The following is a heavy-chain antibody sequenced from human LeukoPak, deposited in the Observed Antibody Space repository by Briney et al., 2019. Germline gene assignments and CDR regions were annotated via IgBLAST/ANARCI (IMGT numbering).Heavy chain of an antibody. D-gene: IGHD3-10*01. CDR2: IYHSGST. Sequence: SETLSLTRAVSGYSISSGYYWGWIRQPPGKGLEWIGSIYHSGSTYYNPSLKSRVTISEDTSKNQFSLKLSSVTAADTAVYYCARGRGDYSDYWGQGTLVTVSS. CDR3: ARGRGDYSDY. CDR1: GYSISSGYY. J-gene: IGHJ4*02. V-gene: IGHV4-38-2*01.